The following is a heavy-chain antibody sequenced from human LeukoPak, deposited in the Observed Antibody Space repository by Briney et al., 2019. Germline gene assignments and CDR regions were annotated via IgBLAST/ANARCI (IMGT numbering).Heavy chain of an antibody. J-gene: IGHJ4*02. V-gene: IGHV3-21*01. CDR3: ARDVSSSRVGSPFDY. CDR1: GFTFSSYS. D-gene: IGHD6-13*01. CDR2: ISSSSSYI. Sequence: GGSLRLSCAASGFTFSSYSMTWVRQAPGKGLEWVSSISSSSSYIYYADSVKGRFTISRDNAKNSLYLQMNSLRAEDTAVYYCARDVSSSRVGSPFDYWGQGTLVTVSS.